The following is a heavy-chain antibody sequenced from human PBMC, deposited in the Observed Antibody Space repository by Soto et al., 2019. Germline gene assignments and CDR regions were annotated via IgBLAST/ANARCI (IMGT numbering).Heavy chain of an antibody. D-gene: IGHD5-12*01. CDR2: INAGNGNT. CDR1: GYTFTNYA. V-gene: IGHV1-3*01. CDR3: ARVSGYYLPDY. J-gene: IGHJ4*02. Sequence: ASVKVSCKASGYTFTNYAIDWVRQAPGQRLEWMGWINAGNGNTKYSQKFQGRVTITRDTSASTAYMELSSLRSEDTAVYYCARVSGYYLPDYWGQGTLVTVSS.